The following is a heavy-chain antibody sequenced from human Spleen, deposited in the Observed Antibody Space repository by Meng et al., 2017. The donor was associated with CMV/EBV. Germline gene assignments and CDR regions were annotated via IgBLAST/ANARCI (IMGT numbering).Heavy chain of an antibody. D-gene: IGHD3-22*01. CDR1: GFTFSSYA. V-gene: IGHV3-64*02. CDR3: ARVGDSSGYNPYYYYGMDV. J-gene: IGHJ6*02. CDR2: ITDNGGST. Sequence: GGSLRLSCAASGFTFSSYAMSWVRQAPGKGLYYVSAITDNGGSTYYADSVKGRFTISRDNSKNTLYLQMGSLRAEDTAVYYCARVGDSSGYNPYYYYGMDVWGQGTTVTVSS.